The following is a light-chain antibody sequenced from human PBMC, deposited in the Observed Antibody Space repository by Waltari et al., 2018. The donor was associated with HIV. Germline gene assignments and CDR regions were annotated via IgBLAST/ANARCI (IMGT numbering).Light chain of an antibody. CDR2: NNN. Sequence: QSPLTQPPSLSGAPGQWVTSPCTGSSANIGAGHDVQWFQQVPGTAPKLLIYNNNDRPSGVPDRFSGSKSGTSASLAITGLQAEDESDYYCQSYDNSLNGWVFGGGTKLTVL. J-gene: IGLJ3*02. CDR1: SANIGAGHD. V-gene: IGLV1-40*01. CDR3: QSYDNSLNGWV.